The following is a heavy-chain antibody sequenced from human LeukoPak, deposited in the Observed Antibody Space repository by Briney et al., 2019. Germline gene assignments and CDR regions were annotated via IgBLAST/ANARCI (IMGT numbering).Heavy chain of an antibody. CDR1: GYSISSGYY. CDR3: ARYSGYDNYYYYYMDV. J-gene: IGHJ6*03. V-gene: IGHV4-38-2*01. CDR2: IYHSGST. D-gene: IGHD5-12*01. Sequence: SETLPLTCAVSGYSISSGYYWGWIRQPPGKGLEWIGSIYHSGSTYYNPSLKSRVTISVDTSKNQFSLKLSSVTAADTAVYYCARYSGYDNYYYYYMDVWGKGTTVTVSS.